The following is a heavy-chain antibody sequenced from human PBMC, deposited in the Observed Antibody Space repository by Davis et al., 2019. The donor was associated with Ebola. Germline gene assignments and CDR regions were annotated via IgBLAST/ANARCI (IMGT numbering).Heavy chain of an antibody. V-gene: IGHV3-30*02. CDR1: GFTFSSYG. Sequence: GESLKISCAASGFTFSSYGMHWVRQAPGKGLEWVAVIWYDGSNKYYADSVKGRFTISRDNSKNTLYLQMNSLRAEDTAVYYCAKIPGIAVADKKFDYWGQGTLVTVSS. D-gene: IGHD6-19*01. J-gene: IGHJ4*02. CDR3: AKIPGIAVADKKFDY. CDR2: IWYDGSNK.